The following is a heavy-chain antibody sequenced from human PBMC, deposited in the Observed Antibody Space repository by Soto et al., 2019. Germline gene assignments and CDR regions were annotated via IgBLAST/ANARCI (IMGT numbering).Heavy chain of an antibody. D-gene: IGHD3-22*01. V-gene: IGHV4-4*02. CDR2: IHHSGST. J-gene: IGHJ6*02. CDR1: GGSISHSSW. CDR3: ARSPDSSGYYPRRYYYGMDV. Sequence: SETLSLTCAVSGGSISHSSWCSCVRQAPVKGLEWIGEIHHSGSTNYNPSLKSRVTISVDKSKNQFSLKLSSVTAADTAVYYCARSPDSSGYYPRRYYYGMDVWGQGTTVT.